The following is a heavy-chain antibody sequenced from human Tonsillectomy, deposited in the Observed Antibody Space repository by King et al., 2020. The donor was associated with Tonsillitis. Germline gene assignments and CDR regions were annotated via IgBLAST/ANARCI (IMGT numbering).Heavy chain of an antibody. CDR2: ISSSSSSI. CDR1: GFTFNSYR. V-gene: IGHV3-21*01. J-gene: IGHJ6*02. CDR3: ARDLYYGMDV. Sequence: VQLVESGGGLVKPGGSLRLSCAASGFTFNSYRMNWVRQAPGKGLEWVSSISSSSSSIYYADSLRGRFTISRDNAKNSLYLQMNSLRAEDTAVYYCARDLYYGMDVWGQGTTVTVSS.